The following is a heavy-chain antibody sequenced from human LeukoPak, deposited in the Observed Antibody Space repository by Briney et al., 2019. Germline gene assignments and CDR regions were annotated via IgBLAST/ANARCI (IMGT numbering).Heavy chain of an antibody. CDR2: IYYSGST. J-gene: IGHJ6*03. D-gene: IGHD2-15*01. Sequence: SETLSLTCTVSGGSISSYYWSWIRQPPGKGLEWIGYIYYSGSTNYNPSLTSRVTISVDTSKDQFSLKLSSVTAADTAVYYCARSVEGYCRGGSCYSYYYYMDVWGKGTTVTVSS. V-gene: IGHV4-59*01. CDR3: ARSVEGYCRGGSCYSYYYYMDV. CDR1: GGSISSYY.